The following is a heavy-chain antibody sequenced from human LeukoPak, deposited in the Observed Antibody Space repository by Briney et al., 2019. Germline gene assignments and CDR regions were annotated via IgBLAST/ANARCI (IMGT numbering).Heavy chain of an antibody. D-gene: IGHD3-16*01. V-gene: IGHV4-4*08. Sequence: SETLSLTCTVSGGSITSHFWTWIRQAPGKGPEWVGYVSKSGSTNYNPSLQSRITISVDTSKNQFFLKLTSMTAADTAVYFCARDDYGVFDAFDVWGQGTVVTVSS. CDR2: VSKSGST. J-gene: IGHJ3*01. CDR3: ARDDYGVFDAFDV. CDR1: GGSITSHF.